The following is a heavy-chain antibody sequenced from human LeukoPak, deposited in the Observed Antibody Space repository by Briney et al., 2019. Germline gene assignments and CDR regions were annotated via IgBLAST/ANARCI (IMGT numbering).Heavy chain of an antibody. D-gene: IGHD4-17*01. V-gene: IGHV1-69*06. J-gene: IGHJ3*02. CDR1: GGTFSSYA. CDR3: ARGGYGDYGKHDAFDI. CDR2: IIHIFDTA. Sequence: GASVKASSKASGGTFSSYAISWVRQAPGQPLEWRGGIIHIFDTANYAQNYKGRVTITADKSPSTAYMELSSLRSEDTAVYYCARGGYGDYGKHDAFDIWGQGTMVTVSS.